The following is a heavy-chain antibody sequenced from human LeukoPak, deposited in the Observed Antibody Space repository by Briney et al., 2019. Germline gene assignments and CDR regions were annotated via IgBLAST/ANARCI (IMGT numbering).Heavy chain of an antibody. CDR2: ISSSSSYI. CDR1: GFTFSSYA. CDR3: ARSPTAKYYYDSSGFY. D-gene: IGHD3-22*01. J-gene: IGHJ4*02. Sequence: GGSLRLSCAASGFTFSSYAMSWVRQAPGKGLEWVSSISSSSSYIYYADSVKGRFTISRDNAKNSLYLRMNSLRAEDTAVYYCARSPTAKYYYDSSGFYWGQGTLVTVSS. V-gene: IGHV3-21*01.